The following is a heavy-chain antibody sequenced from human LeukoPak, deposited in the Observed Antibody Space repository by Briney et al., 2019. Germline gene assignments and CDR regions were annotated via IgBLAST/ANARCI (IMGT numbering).Heavy chain of an antibody. J-gene: IGHJ4*02. CDR1: GGSISSYY. Sequence: NPSETLSLTCTVSGGSISSYYWSWIRQPPGKGLEWIGYIYYSGSTNYNPSLKSRVTISVDTSKNQFSLKLSSVTAAGTAVYYCARHLSTIAAAEYWGQGTLVTVSS. CDR3: ARHLSTIAAAEY. CDR2: IYYSGST. D-gene: IGHD6-13*01. V-gene: IGHV4-59*08.